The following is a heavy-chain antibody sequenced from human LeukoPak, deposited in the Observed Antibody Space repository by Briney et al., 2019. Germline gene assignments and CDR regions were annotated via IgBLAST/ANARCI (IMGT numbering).Heavy chain of an antibody. CDR2: IYPGDSDT. CDR3: ARPYYYGSGSYYEIDY. V-gene: IGHV5-51*01. J-gene: IGHJ4*02. D-gene: IGHD3-10*01. CDR1: GYSFTSYW. Sequence: RHGESLKISCKGSGYSFTSYWIGWVRQMPGKGLEWMGIIYPGDSDTSYSPSFQGQVTISADKSISTAYLQWSSLKASDTAMYYCARPYYYGSGSYYEIDYWGQGTLVTVSS.